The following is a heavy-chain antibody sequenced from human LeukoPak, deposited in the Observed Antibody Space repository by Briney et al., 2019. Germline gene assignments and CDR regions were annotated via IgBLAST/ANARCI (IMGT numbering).Heavy chain of an antibody. CDR3: ARNDILTGYYSDYYYMDV. CDR1: GGTFSSYA. J-gene: IGHJ6*03. Sequence: SVKVSCKASGGTFSSYAISWVRQAPGQGLEWMGGIIPIFGTANYAQKFQGRVTITTDESTSTAYMELSSLRSEETAVYYCARNDILTGYYSDYYYMDVWGKGTTVTVSS. V-gene: IGHV1-69*05. CDR2: IIPIFGTA. D-gene: IGHD3-9*01.